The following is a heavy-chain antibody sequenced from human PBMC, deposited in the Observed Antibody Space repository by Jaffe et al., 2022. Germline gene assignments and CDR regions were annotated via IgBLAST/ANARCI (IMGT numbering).Heavy chain of an antibody. CDR2: IIPIFGTA. J-gene: IGHJ3*02. D-gene: IGHD3-22*01. CDR3: ARAPHYYDSSGYHRGPFDI. Sequence: QVQLVQSGAEVKKPGSSVKVSCKASGGTFSSYAISWVRQAPGQGLEWMGGIIPIFGTANYAQKFQGRVTITTDESTSTAYMELSSLRSEDTAVYYCARAPHYYDSSGYHRGPFDIWGQGTMVTVSS. V-gene: IGHV1-69*05. CDR1: GGTFSSYA.